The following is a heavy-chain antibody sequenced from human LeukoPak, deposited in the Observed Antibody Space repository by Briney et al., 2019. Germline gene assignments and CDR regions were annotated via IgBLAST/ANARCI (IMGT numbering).Heavy chain of an antibody. Sequence: GGSLRLSCAASGFTFSSYWMSWVRQAPGKGLEWVANIKQDGSEKYYVDSVKGRFTISRDNAKNSLYLQMNSLRAEDTAVYYCARMSRFGRLPIGYWGQGTLVTVSS. J-gene: IGHJ4*02. V-gene: IGHV3-7*01. D-gene: IGHD3-10*01. CDR1: GFTFSSYW. CDR2: IKQDGSEK. CDR3: ARMSRFGRLPIGY.